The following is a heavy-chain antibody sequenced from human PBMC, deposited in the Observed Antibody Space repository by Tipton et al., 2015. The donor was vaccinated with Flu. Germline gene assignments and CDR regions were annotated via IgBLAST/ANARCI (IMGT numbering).Heavy chain of an antibody. J-gene: IGHJ2*01. CDR1: GFTLSSYW. D-gene: IGHD3-22*01. CDR2: IKQDGSEK. V-gene: IGHV3-7*01. CDR3: ARSDYYDNSGNWYFDL. Sequence: SLRLSCAASGFTLSSYWMSWVRQAPGKGLEWVANIKQDGSEKYYVDSVKGRFTLSRDNAKNSLYLQMNSLRVEDTAVYYCARSDYYDNSGNWYFDLWGRGSLITVSA.